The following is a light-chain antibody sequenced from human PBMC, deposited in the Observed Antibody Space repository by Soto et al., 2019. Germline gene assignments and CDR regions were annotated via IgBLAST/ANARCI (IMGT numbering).Light chain of an antibody. Sequence: DIQMTQSPSSLSASVGDRVTITCRASQDISNYLAWYQQTPGKGPKVLIYAASSLQTGVPSRFSGSGSGTDFTLTISSLQPEDVATYYCQQYNSAPLTFGGGTKVEIK. J-gene: IGKJ4*01. CDR3: QQYNSAPLT. V-gene: IGKV1-27*01. CDR2: AAS. CDR1: QDISNY.